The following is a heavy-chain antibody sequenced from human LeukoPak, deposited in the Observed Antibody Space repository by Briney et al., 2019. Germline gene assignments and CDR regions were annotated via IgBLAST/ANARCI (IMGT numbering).Heavy chain of an antibody. CDR3: ARARTTRGFDY. D-gene: IGHD4-17*01. Sequence: GGSLRLSCAASGFTFNSYGINWVRQAPGKGLEWVAFIWYDGSNKYYADSMKGRFTISRDNSKNTLYLQMNSLRAEDTAVYYCARARTTRGFDYWGQGTLVTVSS. CDR1: GFTFNSYG. CDR2: IWYDGSNK. J-gene: IGHJ4*02. V-gene: IGHV3-33*01.